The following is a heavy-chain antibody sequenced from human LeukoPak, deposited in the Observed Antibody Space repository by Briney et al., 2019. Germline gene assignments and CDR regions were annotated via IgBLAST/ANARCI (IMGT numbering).Heavy chain of an antibody. V-gene: IGHV4-34*01. D-gene: IGHD3-10*01. CDR2: INHSGST. CDR3: ASSSQGSGSYYYYYYYMDV. J-gene: IGHJ6*03. CDR1: GGSISSYY. Sequence: SETLSLTCTVSGGSISSYYWSWIRQPPGKGLEWIGEINHSGSTNYNPSLKSRVTISVDTSKNQFSLKLSSVTAADTAVYYCASSSQGSGSYYYYYYYMDVWGKGTTVTVSS.